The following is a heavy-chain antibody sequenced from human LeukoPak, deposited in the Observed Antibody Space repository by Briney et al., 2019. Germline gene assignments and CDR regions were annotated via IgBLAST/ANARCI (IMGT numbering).Heavy chain of an antibody. CDR3: ARTDSGYDSPFDY. D-gene: IGHD5-12*01. CDR1: GGSISSYY. J-gene: IGHJ4*02. Sequence: SETLSLTCTVSGGSISSYYWSWIRQPPGKGLEWIGYIYYSGSTNYNPSLKSRVTISVDTSKNQFSLKLSSVTAADTAVYYCARTDSGYDSPFDYWGQGTLVTVSS. V-gene: IGHV4-59*01. CDR2: IYYSGST.